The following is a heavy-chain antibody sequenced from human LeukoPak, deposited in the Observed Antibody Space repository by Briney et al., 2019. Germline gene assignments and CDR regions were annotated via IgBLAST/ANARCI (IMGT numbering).Heavy chain of an antibody. J-gene: IGHJ4*02. V-gene: IGHV3-21*01. CDR3: ASTLEGYSGYDFGY. Sequence: GGSLRLSCAASGFTFSSYSMNWVRQAPGKGLEWVSSISSSSSSYIYYAHSVKGRFTISRDNAKNSLYLQKNSLRAEDTAVYYCASTLEGYSGYDFGYWGQGTLVTVSS. CDR1: GFTFSSYS. D-gene: IGHD5-12*01. CDR2: ISSSSSSYI.